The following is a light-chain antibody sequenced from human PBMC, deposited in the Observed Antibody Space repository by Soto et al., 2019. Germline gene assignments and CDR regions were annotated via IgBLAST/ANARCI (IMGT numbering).Light chain of an antibody. J-gene: IGKJ1*01. CDR1: QRVSSY. CDR2: AAS. V-gene: IGKV1-39*01. Sequence: DIHMTQSPASLSASVGDRVTITCRASQRVSSYVNWYQKKPRKAPKLLIYAASSLQSGVPSRFSGSGSGTDFTLTISSLQPEDFATYYCQQSYSTPGTFGQGTKVDIK. CDR3: QQSYSTPGT.